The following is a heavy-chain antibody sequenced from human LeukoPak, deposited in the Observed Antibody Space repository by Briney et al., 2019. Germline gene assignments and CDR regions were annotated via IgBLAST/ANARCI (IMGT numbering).Heavy chain of an antibody. CDR3: VGYCSGGNCPNAFDI. CDR2: IKSKTDGGTT. D-gene: IGHD2-15*01. V-gene: IGHV3-15*01. J-gene: IGHJ3*02. Sequence: PGGSLRLSCAASGFTFSNAWMSWVRRAPGNGLEWLGRIKSKTDGGTTDYAAPVKGRFTISRDDSKNTLYLQMNSLKTEDTAVYYCVGYCSGGNCPNAFDIWGQGTMVTVSS. CDR1: GFTFSNAW.